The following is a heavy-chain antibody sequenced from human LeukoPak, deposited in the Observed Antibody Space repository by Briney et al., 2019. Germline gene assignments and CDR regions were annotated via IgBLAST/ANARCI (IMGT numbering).Heavy chain of an antibody. D-gene: IGHD2-21*01. V-gene: IGHV1-24*01. CDR2: FDPEDGET. J-gene: IGHJ4*02. CDR1: GYALTELS. Sequence: ASVKVSCKVSGYALTELSMQWVRKAPGKGLEWMGGFDPEDGETIYAQKFQGRVTMTEDTSTDTAYMELSSLRSEDTAVYYCATTAYCGGDCYSGYWGQGTLVTVSS. CDR3: ATTAYCGGDCYSGY.